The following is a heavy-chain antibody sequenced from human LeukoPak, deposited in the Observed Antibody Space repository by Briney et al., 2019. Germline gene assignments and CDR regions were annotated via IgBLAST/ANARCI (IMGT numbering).Heavy chain of an antibody. V-gene: IGHV4-30-2*01. CDR1: SGSISCGACS. D-gene: IGHD5-12*01. CDR3: ARASYSGYPPYYYGLDV. Sequence: SQTQSLTCAVSSGSISCGACSWSWIRQPPGKGLEWIGYIYHNGTTYYNPSFKSRVTISVDRSKNQFSLWLKSVTAADTAVYYCARASYSGYPPYYYGLDVWGKGTTVTVSS. J-gene: IGHJ6*04. CDR2: IYHNGTT.